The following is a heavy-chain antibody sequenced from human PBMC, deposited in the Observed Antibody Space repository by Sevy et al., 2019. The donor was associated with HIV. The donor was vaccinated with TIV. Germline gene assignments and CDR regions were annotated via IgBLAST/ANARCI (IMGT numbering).Heavy chain of an antibody. V-gene: IGHV3-74*01. CDR1: GFTFSNHW. J-gene: IGHJ4*02. Sequence: GGSLRLSCSDSGFTFSNHWMHWVRQVPGKGVVWVSYINSDGTTTTYADSVKGRFTISRDNAKNTLYLQMNSLGAEDTAVYYCARDTSYSTSSWGQGTLVTVSS. D-gene: IGHD2-2*01. CDR3: ARDTSYSTSS. CDR2: INSDGTTT.